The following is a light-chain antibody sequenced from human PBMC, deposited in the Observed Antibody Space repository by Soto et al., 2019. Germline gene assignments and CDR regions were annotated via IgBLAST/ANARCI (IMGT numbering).Light chain of an antibody. J-gene: IGKJ1*01. CDR2: FGS. CDR1: RSLLHSNGYNF. CDR3: MQALQAPWS. Sequence: DIVMTQSPLSLPVTPGEPASISCRSSRSLLHSNGYNFLDWYRQKPGQSPQILIYFGSNRATGVPDRFSGSGSGTDFTLKISRVEAEDVGVYFCMQALQAPWSFGKGTKVEI. V-gene: IGKV2-28*01.